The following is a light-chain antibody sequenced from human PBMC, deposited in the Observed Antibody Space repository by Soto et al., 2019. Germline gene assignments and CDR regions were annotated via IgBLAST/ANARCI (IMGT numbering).Light chain of an antibody. J-gene: IGKJ4*01. Sequence: DIQMTQSPSSLSASVGDRVTITCRASQGIRVDLGWYQQKPGKAPKRLIYAASTLQSCVPSRFSGSRSGTEFTLTISSVQPEEFATNYCLHQNSYLALTFGGGTKVETK. CDR2: AAS. CDR1: QGIRVD. V-gene: IGKV1-17*01. CDR3: LHQNSYLALT.